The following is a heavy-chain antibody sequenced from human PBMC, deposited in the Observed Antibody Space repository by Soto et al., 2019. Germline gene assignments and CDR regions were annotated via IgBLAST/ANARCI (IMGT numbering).Heavy chain of an antibody. CDR3: ARASPSVGNWFDP. CDR2: TYYRSKWYN. V-gene: IGHV6-1*01. D-gene: IGHD3-10*01. J-gene: IGHJ5*02. Sequence: QPHPRTDGIPGGKECRYSAAWNWIRKSPSRGLEWLGRTYYRSKWYNDYAVSVKSRITINPDTSKNQFSLQLNSVTPEDTAVYYCARASPSVGNWFDPRGQGTLVTVSS. CDR1: GGKECRYSAA.